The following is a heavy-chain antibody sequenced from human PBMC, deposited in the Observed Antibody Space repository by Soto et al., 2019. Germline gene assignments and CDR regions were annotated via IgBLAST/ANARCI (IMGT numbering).Heavy chain of an antibody. Sequence: PGGSLRLSCAASGFAFYYYNMNWVRQAPGRGLEWVSSISGSGIDIHFTDSVKGRFTISRDNAQNSLSLKLNSLRVEDTAVYYCARSYSSGWEFDYWGQGTQVTVSS. CDR3: ARSYSSGWEFDY. CDR2: ISGSGIDI. D-gene: IGHD6-19*01. V-gene: IGHV3-21*04. J-gene: IGHJ4*02. CDR1: GFAFYYYN.